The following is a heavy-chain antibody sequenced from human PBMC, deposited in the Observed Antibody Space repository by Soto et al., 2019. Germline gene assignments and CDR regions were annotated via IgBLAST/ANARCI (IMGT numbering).Heavy chain of an antibody. CDR3: ARMAKRLGVY. CDR2: IYYSGST. J-gene: IGHJ4*02. CDR1: GGSISSSSYY. Sequence: QLQLQESGPGLVKPSETLSLTCTVSGGSISSSSYYWGWIRQPPGKGLEWIGSIYYSGSTYYNPSLQRRVTISVDTSKHQFSLNLGSVTAADTAVYYCARMAKRLGVYWGQGTLVTVSS. D-gene: IGHD5-12*01. V-gene: IGHV4-39*01.